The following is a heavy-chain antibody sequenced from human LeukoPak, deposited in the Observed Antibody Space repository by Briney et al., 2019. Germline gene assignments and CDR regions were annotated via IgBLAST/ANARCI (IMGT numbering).Heavy chain of an antibody. V-gene: IGHV4-4*02. Sequence: SETLSLTCAVSGGSISSSNWWSWVRQPPGKGLEWIGEIYHSGSTNYNPSLKSRVTISVDKSKNQFSLKLSSVTAADTAVYYCARGTTDYGGNSVWFDPWGQGTLVTVSS. CDR2: IYHSGST. J-gene: IGHJ5*02. CDR3: ARGTTDYGGNSVWFDP. D-gene: IGHD4-23*01. CDR1: GGSISSSNW.